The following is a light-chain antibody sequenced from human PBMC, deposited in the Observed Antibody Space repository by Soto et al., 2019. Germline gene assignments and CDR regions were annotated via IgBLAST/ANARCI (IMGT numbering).Light chain of an antibody. CDR3: ASWDDSLNGHV. CDR1: SSNIGADFD. J-gene: IGLJ1*01. Sequence: QSVLTQPPSVSGAPGQRVTISCTGSSSNIGADFDVHWYQHLPGTAPKLLISHNNNRPSGVPDRFSGSKSGTSASLAISGLQSEDEADYYCASWDDSLNGHVFGTGTKVTVL. CDR2: HNN. V-gene: IGLV1-40*01.